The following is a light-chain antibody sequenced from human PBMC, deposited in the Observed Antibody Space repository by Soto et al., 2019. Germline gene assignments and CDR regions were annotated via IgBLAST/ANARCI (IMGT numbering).Light chain of an antibody. J-gene: IGKJ2*01. CDR2: GAS. Sequence: EIVLTQSPGTLSLSPGERATLSCRASQSVSSSYLAWYQQKPGQAPRLLIYGASSRATGIPDRFSGSGSGTDFTLTISRLEPADFAVYYCQQYGSRTYTFGQGTKLAIK. CDR3: QQYGSRTYT. CDR1: QSVSSSY. V-gene: IGKV3-20*01.